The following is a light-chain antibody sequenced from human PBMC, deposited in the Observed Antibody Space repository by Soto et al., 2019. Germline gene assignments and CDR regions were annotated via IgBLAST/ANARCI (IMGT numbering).Light chain of an antibody. V-gene: IGKV3-15*01. Sequence: VMTQSPATLSVSPGERATLSCRASQSVSSNLAWYQQKPGQAPRLLIYGASTRATGIPARFSGSGSGTEITLTISSLQSEDFAVYYCQQYDNWPLTFGGGTKVDIK. CDR3: QQYDNWPLT. J-gene: IGKJ4*01. CDR2: GAS. CDR1: QSVSSN.